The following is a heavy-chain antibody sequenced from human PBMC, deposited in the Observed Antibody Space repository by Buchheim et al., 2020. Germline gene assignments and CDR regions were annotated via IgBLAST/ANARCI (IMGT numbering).Heavy chain of an antibody. CDR2: ISYDGSNK. CDR3: AKDLEGSGIPGDY. D-gene: IGHD3-10*01. V-gene: IGHV3-30*18. Sequence: QVQLVESGGGVVQPGRSLRLSCAASGFTFSSYGMHWVRQAPGKGLEWVAVISYDGSNKYYADSVKGRFTISRDNSKNTLSLQMNSLRAEDTAVYYCAKDLEGSGIPGDYWGQGTL. J-gene: IGHJ4*02. CDR1: GFTFSSYG.